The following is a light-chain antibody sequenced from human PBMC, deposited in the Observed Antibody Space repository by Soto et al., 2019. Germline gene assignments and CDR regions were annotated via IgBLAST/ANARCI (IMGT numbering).Light chain of an antibody. CDR2: END. CDR3: GTWENRRSGVV. V-gene: IGLV1-51*02. J-gene: IGLJ2*01. Sequence: QSVLTQPPSGAAAPGQKITIPCSGSDSNIWYNSVSWYQQLPGTAPKLLISENDGRPSDLPDRFSASKSGTSATLGITGLQTGDEATYFCGTWENRRSGVVFGGGTKLTVL. CDR1: DSNIWYNS.